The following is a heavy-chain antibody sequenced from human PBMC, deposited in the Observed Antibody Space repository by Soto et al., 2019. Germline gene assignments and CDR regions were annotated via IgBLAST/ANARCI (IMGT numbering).Heavy chain of an antibody. D-gene: IGHD4-17*01. J-gene: IGHJ4*02. Sequence: PGGSLRLSCAASGFTFSSYSMNWVRQAPGKGLEWVSSISSSSSYIYYADSVKGRFTISRDNSKNTLYLQMNSLRAEDTAVYYCASHTVTTYVFDYWGQGTLVTVSS. CDR3: ASHTVTTYVFDY. CDR1: GFTFSSYS. CDR2: ISSSSSYI. V-gene: IGHV3-21*01.